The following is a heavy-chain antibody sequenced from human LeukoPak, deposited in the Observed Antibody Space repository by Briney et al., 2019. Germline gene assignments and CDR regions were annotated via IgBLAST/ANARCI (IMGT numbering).Heavy chain of an antibody. CDR1: GFTFSSYA. CDR2: ISGSGGST. D-gene: IGHD3-10*01. J-gene: IGHJ4*02. V-gene: IGHV3-23*01. CDR3: AKGTMVQGVISVFDY. Sequence: GGSLRLSCAASGFTFSSYAMSWVRQAPGKGLEWVSGISGSGGSTYYADSVKGRFTISRDNSKNTLYLQMNSLRAEDTAVYYCAKGTMVQGVISVFDYWGQGTLVTVSS.